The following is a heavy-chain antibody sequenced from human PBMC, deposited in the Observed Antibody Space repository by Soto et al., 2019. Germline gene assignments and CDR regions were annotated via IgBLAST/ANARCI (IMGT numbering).Heavy chain of an antibody. Sequence: SETLSLTCTVSGGSISSGGYYWSWIRQHPGKGLEWIGYIYYSGSTYYNPSLKSRVTISVDTSKNQFSLKLSSVTAADTAVYYCASARGDYVWGSYRSYYFDYWAREPWSPSPQ. D-gene: IGHD3-16*02. V-gene: IGHV4-31*03. CDR2: IYYSGST. CDR1: GGSISSGGYY. CDR3: ASARGDYVWGSYRSYYFDY. J-gene: IGHJ4*02.